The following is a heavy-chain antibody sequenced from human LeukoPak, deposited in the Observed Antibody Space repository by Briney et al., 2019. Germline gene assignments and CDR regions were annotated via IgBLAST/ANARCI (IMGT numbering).Heavy chain of an antibody. CDR2: TYYRSKWYN. V-gene: IGHV6-1*01. CDR3: ARSHPGIAAAGYWYFDL. J-gene: IGHJ2*01. D-gene: IGHD6-13*01. Sequence: SQTLSLTCAISGDSVSSDSAAWNWIRQSPSRGLEWLGRTYYRSKWYNDYAVSVKSRITINPDTSKNQFSLQLNSVTPEDTAVYYCARSHPGIAAAGYWYFDLWGRGTLVTVSS. CDR1: GDSVSSDSAA.